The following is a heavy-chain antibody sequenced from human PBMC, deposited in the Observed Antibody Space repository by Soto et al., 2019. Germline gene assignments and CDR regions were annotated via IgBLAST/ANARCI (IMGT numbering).Heavy chain of an antibody. CDR1: GVTFSRYA. Sequence: SVKVSCKASGVTFSRYAISWVRQAPGQGLEWMGGIIPIFGTANYAQKFQGRVTITADESTSTAYMDLSSLRSEDTAVYYCARGGSYSSSWDAFDIWGQGTMVTVSS. V-gene: IGHV1-69*13. D-gene: IGHD6-13*01. J-gene: IGHJ3*02. CDR3: ARGGSYSSSWDAFDI. CDR2: IIPIFGTA.